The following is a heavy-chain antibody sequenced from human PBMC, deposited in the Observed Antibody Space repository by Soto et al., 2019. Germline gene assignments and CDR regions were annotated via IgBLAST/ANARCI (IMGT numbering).Heavy chain of an antibody. J-gene: IGHJ5*02. Sequence: ASVKVSCKASGYTFTSYGISWVRQAPGQGLEWMGWISAYNGNTNYAQKLQGRVTMTTDTSTSTAYMELRSLRSDDTAVYYCARVDRRSWYNWFDTWGQGTLVTVSS. CDR1: GYTFTSYG. D-gene: IGHD6-13*01. CDR3: ARVDRRSWYNWFDT. V-gene: IGHV1-18*04. CDR2: ISAYNGNT.